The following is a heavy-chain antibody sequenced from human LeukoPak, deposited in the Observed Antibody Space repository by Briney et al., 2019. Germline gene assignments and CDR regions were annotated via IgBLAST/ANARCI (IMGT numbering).Heavy chain of an antibody. V-gene: IGHV3-33*01. D-gene: IGHD4-17*01. J-gene: IGHJ4*02. Sequence: GGSLRLSCAASGFTFSNNGMHWVRQAQGKGLEWVAAIWYDGSNKYYGDSVKGRFTISRDNSKNTLYLQMNSLRAEDTAAYYCARAGYGDPHFDFWGQGTLVTVSS. CDR1: GFTFSNNG. CDR2: IWYDGSNK. CDR3: ARAGYGDPHFDF.